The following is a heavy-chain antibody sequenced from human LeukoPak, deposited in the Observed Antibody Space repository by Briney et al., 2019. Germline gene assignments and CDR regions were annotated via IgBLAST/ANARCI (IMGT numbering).Heavy chain of an antibody. CDR3: ARRVKLRTGYTGFDY. CDR2: INHSGST. V-gene: IGHV4-34*01. D-gene: IGHD3/OR15-3a*01. J-gene: IGHJ4*02. CDR1: GASFSGYY. Sequence: SETLSLTCAVYGASFSGYYWSWIRQPPGKGLEWIGEINHSGSTNYNPSLKSRVTISVDTSKNQFSLKLSSVTAADTAVYYCARRVKLRTGYTGFDYWGQGTLVTVSS.